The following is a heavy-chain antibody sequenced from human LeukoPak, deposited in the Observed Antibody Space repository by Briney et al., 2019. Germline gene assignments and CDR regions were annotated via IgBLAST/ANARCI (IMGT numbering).Heavy chain of an antibody. D-gene: IGHD1-26*01. CDR1: GGTFSSYA. J-gene: IGHJ4*02. Sequence: SVKVSCKASGGTFSSYAISWVRQAPGQGLEWMGGIIPIFGTADYAQKFQGRVTITADESTSTAYMELSSLRSEDTAVYYCARGGVGATTDFDYWGQGTLVTVSS. V-gene: IGHV1-69*01. CDR2: IIPIFGTA. CDR3: ARGGVGATTDFDY.